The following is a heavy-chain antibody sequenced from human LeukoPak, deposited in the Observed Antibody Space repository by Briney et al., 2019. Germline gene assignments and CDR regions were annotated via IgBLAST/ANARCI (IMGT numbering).Heavy chain of an antibody. D-gene: IGHD2-15*01. CDR3: ARAPYCSGGSCYDY. V-gene: IGHV1-2*02. Sequence: ASVKVSCKASGYTFTGYYMHWVRQAPGQGLEWMGWINPNSGGTNYAQKFQGRVTMTRDTSISTAYMELSRLRSDDTAVYYCARAPYCSGGSCYDYWGQGTLVTVSS. CDR2: INPNSGGT. J-gene: IGHJ4*02. CDR1: GYTFTGYY.